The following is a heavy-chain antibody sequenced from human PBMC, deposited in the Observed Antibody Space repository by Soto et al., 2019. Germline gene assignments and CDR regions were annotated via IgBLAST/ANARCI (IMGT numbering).Heavy chain of an antibody. J-gene: IGHJ4*02. CDR1: GFSLSTSGVG. V-gene: IGHV2-5*02. D-gene: IGHD6-13*01. Sequence: QITLKESGPTLVKPTQTLTLTCTFSGFSLSTSGVGVGWIRQPPGKALEWLALIYWDDDKRYSPSLKSRLTITKDTFKYQVVLTMTNTDPVDTATYYCAHSPPILGYSSRYFDYWGQGTLVTVSS. CDR3: AHSPPILGYSSRYFDY. CDR2: IYWDDDK.